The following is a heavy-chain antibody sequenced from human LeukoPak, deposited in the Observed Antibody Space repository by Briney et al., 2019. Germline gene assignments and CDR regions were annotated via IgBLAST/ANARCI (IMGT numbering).Heavy chain of an antibody. J-gene: IGHJ5*02. Sequence: PGGSLRLSCAASGITFSPAWMSWLRQAPGKGLEWVGRIKSKNGGATAEHAAPVKDSFTISRDDSKNTLYLQMNSLKTDGTAVYYSAPGRALFDPWGQGTLVTVSS. D-gene: IGHD3-10*01. CDR2: IKSKNGGATA. CDR1: GITFSPAW. CDR3: APGRALFDP. V-gene: IGHV3-15*01.